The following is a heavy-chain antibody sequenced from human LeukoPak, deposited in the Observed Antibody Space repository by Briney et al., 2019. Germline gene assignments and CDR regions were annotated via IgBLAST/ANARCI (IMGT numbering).Heavy chain of an antibody. Sequence: GGSLRLSCAASGFTLVDYGVRWVRDVTGKGVEGVFFINGKGDSIGYVDTVKGRFTVARDKVTKSIYMEMNSLRDEDTAFFYCARVRNPIFRAGMDAFDIWSQGTLVTVSS. J-gene: IGHJ3*02. D-gene: IGHD3-3*01. V-gene: IGHV3-20*04. CDR3: ARVRNPIFRAGMDAFDI. CDR2: INGKGDSI. CDR1: GFTLVDYG.